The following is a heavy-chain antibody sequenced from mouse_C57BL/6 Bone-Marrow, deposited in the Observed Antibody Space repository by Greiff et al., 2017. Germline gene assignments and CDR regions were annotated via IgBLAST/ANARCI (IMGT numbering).Heavy chain of an antibody. CDR3: ARHYDSPLWYFDV. CDR2: IWTGGGT. J-gene: IGHJ1*03. D-gene: IGHD2-4*01. CDR1: GFSLTSYA. Sequence: VKLVESGPGLVAPSQSLSITCTVSGFSLTSYAICWVRQPPGKGLEWLGVIWTGGGTNYNSALKSRLSISKDNSRSQVFLKMNSLQTDDTARYYCARHYDSPLWYFDVWGTGTTVTVSA. V-gene: IGHV2-9-1*01.